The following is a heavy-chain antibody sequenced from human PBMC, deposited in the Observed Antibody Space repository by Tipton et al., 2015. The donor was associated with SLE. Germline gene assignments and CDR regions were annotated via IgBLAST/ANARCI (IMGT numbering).Heavy chain of an antibody. D-gene: IGHD6-6*01. CDR2: IYTSGST. CDR1: GGSISSYY. CDR3: ARGGAGIAPRGWFDP. V-gene: IGHV4-4*07. Sequence: GLVKPSETLSLTCIVSGGSISSYYWNWIRQPAGKGLEWIGRIYTSGSTNYNSSLKSRVTMSVDTSKNQFSLKLNSVTAADTAVYYCARGGAGIAPRGWFDPWGPGTLVTVSS. J-gene: IGHJ5*02.